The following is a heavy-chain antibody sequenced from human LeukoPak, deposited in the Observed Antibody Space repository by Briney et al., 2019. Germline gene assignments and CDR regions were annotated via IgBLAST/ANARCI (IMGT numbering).Heavy chain of an antibody. V-gene: IGHV1-2*02. D-gene: IGHD6-19*01. CDR1: GYTFTGYY. CDR2: INPNSGGT. J-gene: IGHJ4*02. CDR3: ARDSSAWSVDF. Sequence: ASVKVSCKASGYTFTGYYMHWVRQAPGQGLEWMGWINPNSGGTNYAQKFQGRVTMTRDTSISTAYMELSSLRSEDTAVYNCARDSSAWSVDFWGQGTLVTVSS.